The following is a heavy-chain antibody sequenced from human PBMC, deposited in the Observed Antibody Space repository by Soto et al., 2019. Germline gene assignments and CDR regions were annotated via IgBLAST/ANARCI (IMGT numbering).Heavy chain of an antibody. Sequence: GSLRLSCAASGFTFSSYWMSWVRQAPGKGLEWVANIKQDGSEKYYVDSVKGRFTISRDNAKNSLYLQMNSLRAEDTAVYYCARDPYSSSWEPWFDPWGQGTLVTVSS. CDR2: IKQDGSEK. CDR1: GFTFSSYW. V-gene: IGHV3-7*01. CDR3: ARDPYSSSWEPWFDP. J-gene: IGHJ5*02. D-gene: IGHD6-13*01.